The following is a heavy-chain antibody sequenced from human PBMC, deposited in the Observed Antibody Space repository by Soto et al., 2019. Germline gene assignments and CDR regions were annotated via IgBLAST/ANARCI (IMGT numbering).Heavy chain of an antibody. CDR2: ISGSGGST. J-gene: IGHJ6*02. D-gene: IGHD3-22*01. CDR1: GFTFSSYA. Sequence: EVQLLESGGGLVQPGGSLRLSCAASGFTFSSYAMSWVRQAPGKGLEWVSAISGSGGSTYYADSVKGRFTISRDNYKNTLYLQMNSLRAEDTAVYYCAKDADPVTMIVVVITPGMDVWGQGTTVTVSS. V-gene: IGHV3-23*01. CDR3: AKDADPVTMIVVVITPGMDV.